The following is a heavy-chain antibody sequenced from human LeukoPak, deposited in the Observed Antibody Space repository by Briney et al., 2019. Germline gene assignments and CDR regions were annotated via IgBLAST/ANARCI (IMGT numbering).Heavy chain of an antibody. V-gene: IGHV3-23*01. J-gene: IGHJ4*02. D-gene: IGHD6-19*01. Sequence: GGSLRLSCAASGFTFSSYAMSWVRQAPGKGLEWVSAISGSGGSTYYADSVKGRFTISRDNSKNTLYLQMNSLRAEDTAVYYCAKDPKVIAVAGTVSGYWGQGTLVTVSS. CDR1: GFTFSSYA. CDR3: AKDPKVIAVAGTVSGY. CDR2: ISGSGGST.